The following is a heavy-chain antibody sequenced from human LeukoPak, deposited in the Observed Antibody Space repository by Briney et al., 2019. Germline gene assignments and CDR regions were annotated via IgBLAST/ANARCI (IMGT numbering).Heavy chain of an antibody. J-gene: IGHJ4*02. Sequence: GESLKISCKGSGYSFTSYWIGWVRQMPGKGLEWMGIIYPGDSDTRYSPSFQGQVTISADKSISTAYLQWSSLKASDTAMYYCARRLYCSGGSCRNFDYWGQGTLVTVSS. CDR2: IYPGDSDT. CDR3: ARRLYCSGGSCRNFDY. V-gene: IGHV5-51*01. D-gene: IGHD2-15*01. CDR1: GYSFTSYW.